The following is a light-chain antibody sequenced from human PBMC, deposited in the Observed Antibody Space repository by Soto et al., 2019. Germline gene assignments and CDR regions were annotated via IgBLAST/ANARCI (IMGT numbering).Light chain of an antibody. Sequence: DIQMTQSPSTLSASIGDRVTITCRASQSINGRLAWYQQKPGRPPTLLINDVSFFESGIPSMFCGSGSGTDLHLTISRMRPDDFETFYVQQYKVSAYTFGQQT. CDR3: QQYKVSAYT. CDR1: QSINGR. CDR2: DVS. J-gene: IGKJ2*01. V-gene: IGKV1-5*01.